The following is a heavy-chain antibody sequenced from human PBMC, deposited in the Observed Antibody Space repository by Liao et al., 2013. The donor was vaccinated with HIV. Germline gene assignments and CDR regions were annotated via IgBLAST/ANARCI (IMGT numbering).Heavy chain of an antibody. CDR3: ARDVRGRTHHYFDY. J-gene: IGHJ4*02. CDR1: GGSISSSSYY. CDR2: VYYNGNT. Sequence: QVQLQQWGAGLLKPSETLSLTCTVSGGSISSSSYYWGWIRQPPGKGLEWIGSVYYNGNTYYNPSLKSRVTISVDTSKNQFSLKLNSVSAPDTAVYYCARDVRGRTHHYFDYWGQGTLVTVSS. D-gene: IGHD3-16*01. V-gene: IGHV4-39*07.